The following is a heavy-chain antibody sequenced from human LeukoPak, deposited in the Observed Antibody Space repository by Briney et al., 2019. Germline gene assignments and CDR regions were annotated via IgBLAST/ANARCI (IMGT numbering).Heavy chain of an antibody. D-gene: IGHD5-18*01. V-gene: IGHV3-7*01. J-gene: IGHJ4*02. CDR1: GFTFSSYW. CDR2: IKQDGSEK. CDR3: ASLGYSYGQNFDY. Sequence: GSLRLSCAASGFTFSSYWMSWVRQAPGKGLEWAANIKQDGSEKYYVDSVKGRFTISRDNAKNSLYLQMNSLRAEDTAVYYCASLGYSYGQNFDYWGQGTLVTVSS.